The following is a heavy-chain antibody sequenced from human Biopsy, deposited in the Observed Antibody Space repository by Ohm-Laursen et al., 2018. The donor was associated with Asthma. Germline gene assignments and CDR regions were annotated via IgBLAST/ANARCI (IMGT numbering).Heavy chain of an antibody. D-gene: IGHD2-2*01. CDR3: ARKAGSCISRTCYSLDF. Sequence: SSEKVSCKSLGGTFNTYVIGWVRQAPGQGLEWMGGINTVFGTTTYPQKFQDRVTITADDSTSTVYMELSSLRSEDTAVYYCARKAGSCISRTCYSLDFWGQGTLVSVSS. CDR1: GGTFNTYV. CDR2: INTVFGTT. V-gene: IGHV1-69*01. J-gene: IGHJ4*02.